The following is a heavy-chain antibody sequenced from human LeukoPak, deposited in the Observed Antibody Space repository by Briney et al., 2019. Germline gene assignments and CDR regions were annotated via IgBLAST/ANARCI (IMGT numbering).Heavy chain of an antibody. CDR1: GYTFTSYG. D-gene: IGHD7-27*01. CDR3: ARVPNWGSWAPDFDY. V-gene: IGHV1-18*01. Sequence: ASVKVSYKASGYTFTSYGISCVRQAPGQGLEWMGWISAYNGNTNYAQKLQGRVTMTTDTSTSTAYMELRSLRSDDAAVYYCARVPNWGSWAPDFDYWGQGTLVTVSS. CDR2: ISAYNGNT. J-gene: IGHJ4*02.